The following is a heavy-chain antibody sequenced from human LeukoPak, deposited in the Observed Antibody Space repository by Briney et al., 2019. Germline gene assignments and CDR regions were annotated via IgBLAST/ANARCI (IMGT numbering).Heavy chain of an antibody. D-gene: IGHD3-22*01. Sequence: GGSLRLSCAASGISFSSHGMHWVRQAPGKGLEWVAVIWYDGSNIYYADSVKGRFTISRDNSKNTLYLQMNSLRAEDTALSYCARARNDYDSNGFSLLDYWGQGTLVTVSS. J-gene: IGHJ4*02. CDR2: IWYDGSNI. CDR1: GISFSSHG. CDR3: ARARNDYDSNGFSLLDY. V-gene: IGHV3-33*01.